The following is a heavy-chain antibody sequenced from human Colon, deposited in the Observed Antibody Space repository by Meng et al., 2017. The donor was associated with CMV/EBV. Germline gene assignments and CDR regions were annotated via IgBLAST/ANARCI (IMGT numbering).Heavy chain of an antibody. V-gene: IGHV4-4*02. CDR3: ARDLGAAAGDGSWFDP. Sequence: QVQLQESGPGLVKPSWTMSLTCAVSGGSISSSDWWSWVRQNSGKGLEWIGEIYHSGSTNYNPSLKSRVSMSVDKSKNHFSLNLFSVTAADTAVYYCARDLGAAAGDGSWFDPWGQGTLVTVSS. CDR2: IYHSGST. J-gene: IGHJ5*02. D-gene: IGHD6-13*01. CDR1: GGSISSSDW.